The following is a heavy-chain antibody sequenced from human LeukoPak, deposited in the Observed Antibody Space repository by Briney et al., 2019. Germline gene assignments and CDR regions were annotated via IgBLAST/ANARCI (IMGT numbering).Heavy chain of an antibody. CDR2: ISAYNGNT. Sequence: ASVKVSCKASGYTFTSYGISWVRQAPGQGLEWMGWISAYNGNTNYAQKLQGRVTMTTDTSTSTAYTELRSLRSDDTAVYYCAKALYSGTGWFDPWGQGTLVTVSS. V-gene: IGHV1-18*01. CDR1: GYTFTSYG. J-gene: IGHJ5*02. CDR3: AKALYSGTGWFDP. D-gene: IGHD1-26*01.